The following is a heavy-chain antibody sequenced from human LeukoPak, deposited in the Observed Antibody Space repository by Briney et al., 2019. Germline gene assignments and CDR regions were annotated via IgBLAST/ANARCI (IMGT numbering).Heavy chain of an antibody. CDR1: GGSFSGYY. Sequence: TSETLSLTCAVYGGSFSGYYRSWIRQPPGKGLEWIGEINHSGSTNYNPSLKSRVTISVDTSKNQFSLKLSSVTAADTAVYYCARRRYSSGWYPYFDYWGQGTLVTVFS. D-gene: IGHD6-19*01. CDR2: INHSGST. V-gene: IGHV4-34*01. J-gene: IGHJ4*02. CDR3: ARRRYSSGWYPYFDY.